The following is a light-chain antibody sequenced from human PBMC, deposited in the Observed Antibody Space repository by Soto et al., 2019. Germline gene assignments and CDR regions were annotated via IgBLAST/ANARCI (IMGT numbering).Light chain of an antibody. CDR2: KAS. J-gene: IGKJ1*01. Sequence: IKMTQSPSTRPASVGDRVTIPCRASQWFNNYLAWYQQNPGKAPKLLIYKASTLESGDPSRFSGSGSGTEFTLSISSLQPDDFATYYCQRYESFPRTFGQGTKVEIK. CDR1: QWFNNY. V-gene: IGKV1-5*03. CDR3: QRYESFPRT.